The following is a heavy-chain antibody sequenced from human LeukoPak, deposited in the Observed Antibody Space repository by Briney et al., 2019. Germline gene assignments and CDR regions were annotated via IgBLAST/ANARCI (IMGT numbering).Heavy chain of an antibody. D-gene: IGHD6-13*01. J-gene: IGHJ4*02. Sequence: GTSVKVSCKASGFTFTSSAVQWVRQARGQRLEWIGWIVVGSGNTNYAQKFQERVTITRDMSTSTAYMELSSLRSEDTAVYYCAADTGQQAPFDYWGQGTLVTVSS. CDR1: GFTFTSSA. CDR2: IVVGSGNT. V-gene: IGHV1-58*01. CDR3: AADTGQQAPFDY.